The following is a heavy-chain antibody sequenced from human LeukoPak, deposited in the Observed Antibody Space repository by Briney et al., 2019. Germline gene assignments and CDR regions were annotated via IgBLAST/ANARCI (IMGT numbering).Heavy chain of an antibody. D-gene: IGHD3-9*01. J-gene: IGHJ4*02. CDR3: AAEDGFLTGYYDFDY. V-gene: IGHV1-58*01. CDR2: IVIANGNT. CDR1: GFTFARSS. Sequence: GTSLKVSCKASGFTFARSSVQWVRQAPGQRPEWIGRIVIANGNTNYAQKFQERLTMTRDMSTSTAYMELSSLRSEDTAVYYCAAEDGFLTGYYDFDYWGQGTVVTVSS.